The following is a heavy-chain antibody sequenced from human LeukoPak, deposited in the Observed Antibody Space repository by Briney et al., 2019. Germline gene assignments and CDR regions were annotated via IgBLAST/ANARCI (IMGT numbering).Heavy chain of an antibody. Sequence: SETLSLTCSVSGGSFTGTPHYWAGIRQPPGKGLEWIGSVYYSGSTSYSPSLKSRVTISVDRSKNQFSLRLTSVTGADTAVYYCARNVSSGYFDYWGQGTLVTVSS. CDR2: VYYSGST. V-gene: IGHV4-39*01. CDR1: GGSFTGTPHY. CDR3: ARNVSSGYFDY. D-gene: IGHD3-10*02. J-gene: IGHJ4*02.